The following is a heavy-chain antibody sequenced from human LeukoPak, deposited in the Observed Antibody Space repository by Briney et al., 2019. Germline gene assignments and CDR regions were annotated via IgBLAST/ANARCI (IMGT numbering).Heavy chain of an antibody. J-gene: IGHJ4*02. D-gene: IGHD2-2*01. CDR2: IRYDGSNK. Sequence: GSLXLSCAASGFPFHDHDMYWVRQAPGKXLEGXAFIRYDGSNKYYADSVKGRFTISRDNSKNTLYLQMNSLRAEDTAVYYCAKEMIVYCSSTSCSYYFDYWGQGTLVTVSS. V-gene: IGHV3-30*02. CDR3: AKEMIVYCSSTSCSYYFDY. CDR1: GFPFHDHD.